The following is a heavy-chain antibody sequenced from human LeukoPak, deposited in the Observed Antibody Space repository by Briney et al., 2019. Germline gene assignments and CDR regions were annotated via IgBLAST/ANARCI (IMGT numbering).Heavy chain of an antibody. J-gene: IGHJ4*02. V-gene: IGHV3-64*01. D-gene: IGHD3-3*01. Sequence: GGSLRLSCTASGFSLSSYAMHWVRQAPGKGLEYISAISSNGRSAYYANTVEGRFTISRDISKNMVYLQMGSLRPEDMAVYYCARVVPYYDFWSGPVDYWGQGILVTVST. CDR1: GFSLSSYA. CDR2: ISSNGRSA. CDR3: ARVVPYYDFWSGPVDY.